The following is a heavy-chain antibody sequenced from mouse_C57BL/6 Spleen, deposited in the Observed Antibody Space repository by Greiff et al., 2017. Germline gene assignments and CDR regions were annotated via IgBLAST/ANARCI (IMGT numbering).Heavy chain of an antibody. CDR1: GYSITSGYY. D-gene: IGHD2-4*01. V-gene: IGHV3-6*01. Sequence: EVKLQQSGPGLVKPSQSLSLTCSVTGYSITSGYYWNWIRQFPGNKLEWMGYISYDGSNNYNPSLKNRISITRDTSKNQFFLKLNSVTTEDTATYYCARGLRRDYFDYWGQGTTLTVSS. CDR2: ISYDGSN. CDR3: ARGLRRDYFDY. J-gene: IGHJ2*01.